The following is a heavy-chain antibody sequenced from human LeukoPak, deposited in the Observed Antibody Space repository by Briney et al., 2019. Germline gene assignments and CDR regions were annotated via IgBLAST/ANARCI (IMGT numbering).Heavy chain of an antibody. CDR2: ISGSGGST. V-gene: IGHV3-23*01. Sequence: GGSLRLSCAASGFTFSSYAMSWVRQAPGKGLEWVSAISGSGGSTYYADSVKGRVTISRDNYKNTLYLQMNSLRVEDTAVYYCARAAERNYDFWSGYSLNFYYYGMDVWGQGTTVTVSS. CDR3: ARAAERNYDFWSGYSLNFYYYGMDV. D-gene: IGHD3-3*01. J-gene: IGHJ6*02. CDR1: GFTFSSYA.